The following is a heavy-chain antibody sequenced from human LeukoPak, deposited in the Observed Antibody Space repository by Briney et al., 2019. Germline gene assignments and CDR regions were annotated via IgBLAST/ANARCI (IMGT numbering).Heavy chain of an antibody. CDR3: ARAHYDSSGYYYVY. CDR2: INPNSGGT. V-gene: IGHV1-2*02. CDR1: GYTFTGYY. D-gene: IGHD3-22*01. J-gene: IGHJ4*02. Sequence: ASVKVSCKASGYTFTGYYMHWVRQAPGQGLEWMGWINPNSGGTNYAQKFQGRVTMTRDTSISTAYMELSRLRSDDTAVYYCARAHYDSSGYYYVYWGQGTLVTVSS.